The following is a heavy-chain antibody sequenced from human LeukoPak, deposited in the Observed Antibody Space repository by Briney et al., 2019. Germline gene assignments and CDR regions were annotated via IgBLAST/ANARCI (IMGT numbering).Heavy chain of an antibody. CDR1: GFTFSSYG. CDR3: AKAKGLTGYSPPTYFDF. Sequence: GGSLRLSCAASGFTFSSYGMHWVRQAPGKGLEWVAFIRYDGSNKYYADSVKGRFTISRDNSKNTLYLQMNSLRAEDTAVYYCAKAKGLTGYSPPTYFDFWGQGTLVTVSS. V-gene: IGHV3-30*02. J-gene: IGHJ4*02. D-gene: IGHD3-9*01. CDR2: IRYDGSNK.